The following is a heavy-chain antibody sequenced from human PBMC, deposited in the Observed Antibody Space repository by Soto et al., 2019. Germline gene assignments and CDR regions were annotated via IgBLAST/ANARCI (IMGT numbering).Heavy chain of an antibody. D-gene: IGHD6-19*01. CDR1: GGSISSSSYY. Sequence: QLQLQESGPGLVKPSETLSLTCTVSGGSISSSSYYWGWIRQPPGKGLEWIGSIYYSGSTYYNPSLKSRVTISVDTSKNQFSLKLSSVTAADTAVYYCVRYGLVLLQYYFDYWGQGTLVTVSS. V-gene: IGHV4-39*01. CDR3: VRYGLVLLQYYFDY. J-gene: IGHJ4*02. CDR2: IYYSGST.